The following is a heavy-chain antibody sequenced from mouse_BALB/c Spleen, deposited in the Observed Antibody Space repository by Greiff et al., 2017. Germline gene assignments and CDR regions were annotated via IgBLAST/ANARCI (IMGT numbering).Heavy chain of an antibody. CDR1: GYTFTDYA. CDR3: AREGYGNYVGAMDY. CDR2: ISTYYGDA. Sequence: QVQLQQSGAELVRPGVSVKISCKGSGYTFTDYAMHWVKQSHAKSLEWIGVISTYYGDASYNQKFKGKATMTVDKSSSTAYMELARLTSEDSAIYYCAREGYGNYVGAMDYWGQGTSVTVSS. V-gene: IGHV1S137*01. J-gene: IGHJ4*01. D-gene: IGHD2-1*01.